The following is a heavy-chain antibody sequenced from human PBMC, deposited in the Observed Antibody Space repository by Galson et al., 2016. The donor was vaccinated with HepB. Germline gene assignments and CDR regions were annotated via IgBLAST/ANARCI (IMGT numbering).Heavy chain of an antibody. Sequence: SLRLSCAASGFTFSNFAMNWVRQAPGKGLEWVSTLSGSGYVTYYADSVKGRFTISRDNSKNTLFLQMNCLRAEDTAVYYCAKLEGQLTDNDYWGQGTLFTFSA. D-gene: IGHD1-1*01. J-gene: IGHJ4*02. V-gene: IGHV3-23*01. CDR1: GFTFSNFA. CDR3: AKLEGQLTDNDY. CDR2: LSGSGYVT.